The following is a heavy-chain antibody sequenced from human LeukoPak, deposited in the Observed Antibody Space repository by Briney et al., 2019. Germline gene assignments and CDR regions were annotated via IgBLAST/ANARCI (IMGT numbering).Heavy chain of an antibody. CDR2: ISGSGGST. D-gene: IGHD6-19*01. J-gene: IGHJ4*02. CDR3: AKGGGSGWYCSIH. CDR1: GFTFSSYA. Sequence: HPGGSLRLSCAASGFTFSSYAMSWVRQAPGKGLGWVSAISGSGGSTYYADSVKGRFTISRDNSKNTLYLQMNSLRAEDTAVYYCAKGGGSGWYCSIHWGQGTLVTVSS. V-gene: IGHV3-23*01.